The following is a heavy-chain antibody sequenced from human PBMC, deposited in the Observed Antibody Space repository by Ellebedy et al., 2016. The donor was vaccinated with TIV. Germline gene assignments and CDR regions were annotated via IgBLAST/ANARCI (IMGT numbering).Heavy chain of an antibody. V-gene: IGHV4-59*01. J-gene: IGHJ4*02. Sequence: MPAGSLRLSCTVSGASISSYSWAWIRQPPGMGLDYIGYFSYTGSTNYSPSLNSRVSISVDTSKNQFSLKLSSVTAADTAVYYCARWDGGAYEYWGQGTLVTFSS. CDR3: ARWDGGAYEY. D-gene: IGHD1-26*01. CDR1: GASISSYS. CDR2: FSYTGST.